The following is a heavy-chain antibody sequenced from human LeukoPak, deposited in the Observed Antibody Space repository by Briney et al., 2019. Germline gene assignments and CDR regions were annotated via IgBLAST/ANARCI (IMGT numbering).Heavy chain of an antibody. Sequence: PSETLSLTCTVSGGSFTSFYWSWIRQPAGKGLEWIGRIYTSGSTNYNPSLKSRVTISVDKSKNQFSLKLSSVTAADTAVYYCARGSSSIYFDYWGQGTLVTVSS. CDR1: GGSFTSFY. D-gene: IGHD6-13*01. CDR2: IYTSGST. J-gene: IGHJ4*02. CDR3: ARGSSSIYFDY. V-gene: IGHV4-4*07.